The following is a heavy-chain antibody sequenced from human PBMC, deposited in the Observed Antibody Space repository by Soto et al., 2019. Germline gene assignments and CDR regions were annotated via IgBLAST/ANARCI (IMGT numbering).Heavy chain of an antibody. J-gene: IGHJ6*02. CDR2: ISGSGGTI. V-gene: IGHV3-23*01. CDR3: AKGSGNIRPYGMDV. Sequence: EVQLLESGGGLVQPGGSLRVSCAAAGFTFSNHAMSWVRQAPGKGLEWVSTISGSGGTIYYADSVKGRFTISRDNSKNALWLQMNSLRAEDTALYYCAKGSGNIRPYGMDVWGQGTTVTASS. CDR1: GFTFSNHA.